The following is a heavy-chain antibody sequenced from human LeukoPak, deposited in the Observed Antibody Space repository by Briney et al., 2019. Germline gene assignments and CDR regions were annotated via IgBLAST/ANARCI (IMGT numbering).Heavy chain of an antibody. CDR2: INHSGST. CDR1: GGSVSGYY. V-gene: IGHV4-34*01. Sequence: SETLSLTCAVYGGSVSGYYWSWIRQSPGKGLEWIGEINHSGSTNYNPSLKSRVTISVDTSKNQFSLKLSSVTAADTAVYYCARSSAGTTWSFDCWGQGTLVTVSS. CDR3: ARSSAGTTWSFDC. D-gene: IGHD1-7*01. J-gene: IGHJ4*02.